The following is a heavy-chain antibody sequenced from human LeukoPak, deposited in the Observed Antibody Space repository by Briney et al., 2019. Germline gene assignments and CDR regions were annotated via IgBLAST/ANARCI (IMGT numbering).Heavy chain of an antibody. CDR2: IYPGDSDT. V-gene: IGHV5-51*01. J-gene: IGHJ6*02. CDR3: ARQVTTSGGNYYYYGMDV. D-gene: IGHD4-11*01. CDR1: GYSFTSYW. Sequence: GESLKISCKGSGYSFTSYWIGWVRQMPGKGLEWMGIIYPGDSDTRYSPSFQGQVTISADKSISTAYLQWSSLKASDTAMYYCARQVTTSGGNYYYYGMDVWAKGPRSPSP.